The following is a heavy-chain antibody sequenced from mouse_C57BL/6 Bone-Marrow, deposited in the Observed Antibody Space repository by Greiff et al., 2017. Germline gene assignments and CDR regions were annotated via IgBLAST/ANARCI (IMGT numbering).Heavy chain of an antibody. CDR1: GFTFSDYY. CDR2: ISNGGGST. J-gene: IGHJ2*01. D-gene: IGHD2-1*01. Sequence: DVMLVESGGGLVQPGGSLKLSCAASGFTFSDYYMSWVRQTPEKRLEWVAYISNGGGSTYYPDTVKGRFTISRDNAKNTLYLQMSRLQSEDTAMYDCERHSACYYGTDYWGQGTTLTVSS. V-gene: IGHV5-12*01. CDR3: ERHSACYYGTDY.